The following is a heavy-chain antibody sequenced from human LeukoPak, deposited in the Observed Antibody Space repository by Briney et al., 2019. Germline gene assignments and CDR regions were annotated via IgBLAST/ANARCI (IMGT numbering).Heavy chain of an antibody. CDR3: GRSGYFDSGNYFVVDY. CDR2: IHNNGDS. V-gene: IGHV4-59*01. Sequence: SETLSLTCIVSGDSIRSYYWNWIRQAPGKALEWIGHIHNNGDSAYNFSLKSRVTISMDTSKNQFSLKLSSVTPADTAVCYCGRSGYFDSGNYFVVDYWGQGTLVTVSS. D-gene: IGHD3-22*01. J-gene: IGHJ4*02. CDR1: GDSIRSYY.